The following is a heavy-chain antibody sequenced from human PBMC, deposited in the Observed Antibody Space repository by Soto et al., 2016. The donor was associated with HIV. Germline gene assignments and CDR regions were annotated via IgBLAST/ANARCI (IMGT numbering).Heavy chain of an antibody. J-gene: IGHJ4*02. V-gene: IGHV3-21*02. D-gene: IGHD3-10*01. CDR1: GFTFSSYS. CDR3: ARVEWLLVGWFGDY. CDR2: ISTDSEYI. Sequence: EVQLVESGGGLVKPGGSLRLSCAASGFTFSSYSMNWVRQAPGKGLEWVSSISTDSEYIYYADSVKGRFTISRDNAKNSLYLQMNSLRAEDTAVYYCARVEWLLVGWFGDYWGQGTLVTVSS.